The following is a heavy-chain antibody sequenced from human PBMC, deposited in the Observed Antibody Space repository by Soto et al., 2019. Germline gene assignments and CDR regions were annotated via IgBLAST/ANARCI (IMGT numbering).Heavy chain of an antibody. Sequence: PGGSLRLSCAASGFTFSSYSMNWVRQAPGKGLEWVSYISSSSSTIYYADSVKGRFTISRDNAKNSLYLQMNSLRDEDTAVYYCARVYGGRGYSGYLAIDYWGQGTLVTVSS. CDR3: ARVYGGRGYSGYLAIDY. CDR1: GFTFSSYS. J-gene: IGHJ4*02. CDR2: ISSSSSTI. D-gene: IGHD5-12*01. V-gene: IGHV3-48*02.